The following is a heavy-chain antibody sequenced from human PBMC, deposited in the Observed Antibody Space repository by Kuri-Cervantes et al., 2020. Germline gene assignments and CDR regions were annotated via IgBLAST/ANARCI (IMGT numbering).Heavy chain of an antibody. CDR3: ARGVGTQWPPQ. J-gene: IGHJ4*02. CDR2: IISDGRSA. Sequence: GGSLRLSCAASGFTFSSYWMHWVRQVPGKGLVWVSRIISDGRSATYADSVRGRFTISRGNAKNSLFLQMDSLRAEDTAVYYCARGVGTQWPPQWGQGTLVTVSS. CDR1: GFTFSSYW. D-gene: IGHD6-19*01. V-gene: IGHV3-74*03.